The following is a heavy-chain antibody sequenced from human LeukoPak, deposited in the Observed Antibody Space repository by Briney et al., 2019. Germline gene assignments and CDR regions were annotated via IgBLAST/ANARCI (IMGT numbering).Heavy chain of an antibody. V-gene: IGHV1-2*02. CDR3: ARPGIAVAGQGGYFDY. CDR1: GYTFTGYY. CDR2: INPNSGGT. Sequence: ASVKVSCKASGYTFTGYYMHWVRQAPGQGLEWMGWINPNSGGTNYAQKFQGRVTMTRDTSISTAYMELSRLRSDDTAVYYCARPGIAVAGQGGYFDYWGQGTLVTVSS. D-gene: IGHD6-19*01. J-gene: IGHJ4*02.